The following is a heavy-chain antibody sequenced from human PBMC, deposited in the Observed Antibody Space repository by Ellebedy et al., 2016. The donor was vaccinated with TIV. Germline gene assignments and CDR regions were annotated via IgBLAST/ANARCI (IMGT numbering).Heavy chain of an antibody. CDR1: GFTFSDYW. CDR2: LKKDGSEE. Sequence: PGGSLRLSCAASGFTFSDYWMSWVRQAPGKGLEWVANLKKDGSEEYYLASVQGRFTISRDNARHSLYLQMNSLRVEDKAVYFCARVRYDFWSGYYFDFWGQGTLVTVHS. V-gene: IGHV3-7*03. D-gene: IGHD3-3*01. J-gene: IGHJ4*02. CDR3: ARVRYDFWSGYYFDF.